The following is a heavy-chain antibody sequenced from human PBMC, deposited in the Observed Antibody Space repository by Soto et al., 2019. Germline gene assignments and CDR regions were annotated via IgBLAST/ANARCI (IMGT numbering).Heavy chain of an antibody. D-gene: IGHD3-10*01. CDR2: IIPILGIA. CDR1: GGTFSSYT. Sequence: GASVKVSCKASGGTFSSYTISWVRQAPGQGLEWMGRIIPILGIANYAQKFQGRVTITADKSTSTAYMELSSLRSEDTAVYYCARWDYGSGSSTNYMDVWGKGTTVTVSS. V-gene: IGHV1-69*02. CDR3: ARWDYGSGSSTNYMDV. J-gene: IGHJ6*03.